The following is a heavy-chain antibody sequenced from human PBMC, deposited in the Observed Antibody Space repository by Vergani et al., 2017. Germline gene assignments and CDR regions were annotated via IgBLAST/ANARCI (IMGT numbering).Heavy chain of an antibody. CDR1: GGSITYGAFY. Sequence: QLQLQESGPGLVKPSETLSLTCTVSGGSITYGAFYWGWIRQSPGKGLEWIGSIYYSENKFYNPSLESRVTLTIDTTKNQFSLKVTSVTAADTAVYFCARQRPGSGWSTGEFEDWGQGILVTVSS. CDR3: ARQRPGSGWSTGEFED. CDR2: IYYSENK. V-gene: IGHV4-39*01. J-gene: IGHJ4*02. D-gene: IGHD6-19*01.